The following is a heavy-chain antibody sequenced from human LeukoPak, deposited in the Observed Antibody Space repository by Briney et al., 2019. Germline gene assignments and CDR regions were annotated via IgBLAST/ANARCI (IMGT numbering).Heavy chain of an antibody. J-gene: IGHJ4*02. V-gene: IGHV3-30-3*01. CDR1: GFTFSSYW. CDR3: ARVDYDSSGYYFDY. CDR2: ISYDGTNK. Sequence: GGSLRLSCAASGFTFSSYWMHWVRQAPGKGLEWVAVISYDGTNKYYADSVKGRFTISRDNSKNTLYLQMNSLRAEDTAVYYCARVDYDSSGYYFDYWGQGTLVTVSS. D-gene: IGHD3-22*01.